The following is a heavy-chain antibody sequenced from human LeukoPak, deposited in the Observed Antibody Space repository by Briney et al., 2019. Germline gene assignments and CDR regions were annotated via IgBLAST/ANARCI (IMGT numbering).Heavy chain of an antibody. J-gene: IGHJ6*02. V-gene: IGHV1-69*13. CDR2: IIPIFGTA. CDR3: ARAAESFWSGYEGVHYYYGMDV. Sequence: GASVKVSCKASGGTFSSYAISWVRQAPGQGLEWMGGIIPIFGTANYAQKFQGRVTITADESTSTAYMELSSLRSEDTAVYYCARAAESFWSGYEGVHYYYGMDVWGQGTTVTVSS. CDR1: GGTFSSYA. D-gene: IGHD3-3*01.